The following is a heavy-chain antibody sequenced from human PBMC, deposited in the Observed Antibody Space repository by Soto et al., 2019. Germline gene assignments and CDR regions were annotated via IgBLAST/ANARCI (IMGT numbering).Heavy chain of an antibody. Sequence: QVQLVQSGAEVKKPGASVKVSCKASGYTFTSYAMHWVRQAPGQRLEWMGWINAGNGNTKYSQKVQGRVTSTRDTSASKAYVELSNLRAEDRAVYDCARNLMDYDLLTGYSMAYYVDYWGQGTLVTISS. D-gene: IGHD3-9*01. CDR3: ARNLMDYDLLTGYSMAYYVDY. V-gene: IGHV1-3*01. J-gene: IGHJ4*02. CDR2: INAGNGNT. CDR1: GYTFTSYA.